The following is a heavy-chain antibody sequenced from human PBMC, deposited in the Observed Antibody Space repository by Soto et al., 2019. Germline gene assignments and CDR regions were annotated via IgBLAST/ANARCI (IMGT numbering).Heavy chain of an antibody. V-gene: IGHV3-64D*06. CDR2: ISTDGDAT. Sequence: PGGSLRLSCLASGFTFSSSVVYWVRQAPGQGLQFVSGISTDGDATDYADSVQGRFTISRDNSNNTLHLQMSSLRVDDTAMYYCVKDRRRSSGLYYYDVDGRGHGTSVTAS. CDR1: GFTFSSSV. J-gene: IGHJ6*02. CDR3: VKDRRRSSGLYYYDVDG. D-gene: IGHD6-6*01.